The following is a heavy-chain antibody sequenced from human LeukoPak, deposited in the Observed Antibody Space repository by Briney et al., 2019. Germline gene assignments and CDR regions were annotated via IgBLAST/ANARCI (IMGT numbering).Heavy chain of an antibody. J-gene: IGHJ4*02. CDR2: IRPNSGDT. V-gene: IGHV1-2*02. D-gene: IGHD4-17*01. CDR1: GYTFTDYF. CDR3: ARNYGHNSKYFDF. Sequence: ASVNVSCKASGYTFTDYFIHWVRQAPGQGLEWMGWIRPNSGDTHYAQRFQGRVTMTRDTSVSTAHMELSSLRSDDTAIYYCARNYGHNSKYFDFWGQGTLVTVSS.